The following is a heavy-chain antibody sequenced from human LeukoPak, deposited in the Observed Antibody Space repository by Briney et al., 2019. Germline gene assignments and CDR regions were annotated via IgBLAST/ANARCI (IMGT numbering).Heavy chain of an antibody. J-gene: IGHJ4*02. CDR2: IYTGGSA. V-gene: IGHV4-4*07. Sequence: SETLTLTCTVSGGSVSSYYWTWIRQPAGKGLEWIGRIYTGGSANYNPSLKSRINMSVDTSKNQFSLTLSSVTAADTAVYYCAREGSATTVNKRYFNYWGQETMVTVSS. CDR3: AREGSATTVNKRYFNY. D-gene: IGHD4-17*01. CDR1: GGSVSSYY.